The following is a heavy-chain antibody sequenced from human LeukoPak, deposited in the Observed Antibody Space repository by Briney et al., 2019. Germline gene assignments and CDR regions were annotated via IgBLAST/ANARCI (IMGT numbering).Heavy chain of an antibody. CDR3: AKDLDYDILTGGWDY. CDR2: ISYDGSNK. D-gene: IGHD3-9*01. Sequence: PGGPLRLSCAASGFTFSSYGMHWVRQAPGKGLEWVAVISYDGSNKYYADSVKGRFTISRDNSKNTLYLQMNSLRAEDTAVYYCAKDLDYDILTGGWDYWGQGTLVTVSS. V-gene: IGHV3-30*18. J-gene: IGHJ4*02. CDR1: GFTFSSYG.